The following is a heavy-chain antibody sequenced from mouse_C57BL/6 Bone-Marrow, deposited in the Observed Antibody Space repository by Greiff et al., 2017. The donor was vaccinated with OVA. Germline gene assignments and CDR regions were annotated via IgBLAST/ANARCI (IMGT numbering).Heavy chain of an antibody. CDR1: GYTFTSYW. D-gene: IGHD2-3*01. V-gene: IGHV1-74*01. J-gene: IGHJ3*01. CDR3: ASSDGYSRGFAY. CDR2: IHPSDSDT. Sequence: QVQLQQPGAELVKPGASVKVSCKASGYTFTSYWMHWVKQRPGPGLVWIGRIHPSDSDTNYNQKFKGKATLTVDKSSSTAYMQLSSLTSEDSAVYYCASSDGYSRGFAYWGQGTLVTVSA.